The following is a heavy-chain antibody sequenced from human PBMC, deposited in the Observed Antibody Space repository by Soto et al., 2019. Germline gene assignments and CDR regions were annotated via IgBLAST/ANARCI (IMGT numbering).Heavy chain of an antibody. CDR1: GFTFSSYA. V-gene: IGHV3-30-3*01. J-gene: IGHJ6*02. CDR3: AREKTDLGYYYYGMNV. D-gene: IGHD7-27*01. Sequence: GGSLRLSCAASGFTFSSYAMHWVRQAPGKGLEWVAVISYDGSNKYYADSVKGRFTISRDNSKNTLYLQMNSLRAEDTAVYYCAREKTDLGYYYYGMNVWGQGTTVTVSS. CDR2: ISYDGSNK.